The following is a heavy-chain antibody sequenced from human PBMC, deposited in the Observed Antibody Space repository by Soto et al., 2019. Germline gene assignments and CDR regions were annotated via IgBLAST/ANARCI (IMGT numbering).Heavy chain of an antibody. CDR2: ISGSGGST. Sequence: EVQLLESGGGLVQPGESLRLSCAASGFTFSSYAMSWVRQAPGKGLEWVSAISGSGGSTYYADSVKGRFTISRDKSKNTLYLKMNSLRAEDTAVYYCEKDGEWVLLNYYFDYWGQGTLVTVSS. CDR1: GFTFSSYA. J-gene: IGHJ4*02. V-gene: IGHV3-23*01. D-gene: IGHD1-26*01. CDR3: EKDGEWVLLNYYFDY.